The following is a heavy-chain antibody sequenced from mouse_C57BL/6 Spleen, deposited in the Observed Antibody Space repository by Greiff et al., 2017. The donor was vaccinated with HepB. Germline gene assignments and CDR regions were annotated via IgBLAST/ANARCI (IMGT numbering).Heavy chain of an antibody. V-gene: IGHV1-50*01. CDR3: ARSDYGSSYVGYVDV. J-gene: IGHJ1*03. D-gene: IGHD1-1*01. Sequence: QVQLQQPGAELVKPGASVKLSCKASGYTFTSYWMQWVKQRPGQGLEWIGEIDPSDSYTNYNQKFKGKATLTVDTSSSTAYMQLSSLTSEDSAVYYGARSDYGSSYVGYVDVWGTGTTVTVSS. CDR2: IDPSDSYT. CDR1: GYTFTSYW.